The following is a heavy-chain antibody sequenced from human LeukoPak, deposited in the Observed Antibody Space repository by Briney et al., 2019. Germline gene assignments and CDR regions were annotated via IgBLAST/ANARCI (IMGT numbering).Heavy chain of an antibody. CDR3: ARPSGTWGAFDI. CDR2: ISYDGSNK. D-gene: IGHD2-15*01. J-gene: IGHJ3*02. V-gene: IGHV3-30*03. CDR1: GFTFSSYG. Sequence: PGGSLRLSCAASGFTFSSYGMHWVRQAPGKGLEWVAVISYDGSNKYYADSVKGRFTISRDNSKNTLYLQMNSLRAEDTAVYYCARPSGTWGAFDIWGHGTMVTVSS.